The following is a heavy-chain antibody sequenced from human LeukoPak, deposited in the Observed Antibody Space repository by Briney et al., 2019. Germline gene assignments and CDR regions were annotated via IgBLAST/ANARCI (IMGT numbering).Heavy chain of an antibody. D-gene: IGHD4-17*01. CDR3: ARDLTTADY. V-gene: IGHV3-74*01. CDR2: INGDGSTT. Sequence: PGGSLRLSCAASGFNFSSYWMHWVRQAPGKGLVWVSRINGDGSTTTYADSVKGRFTISKDNAKNTLYLQMNSLRAEDTAVYYCARDLTTADYWGQGTLVTVSP. J-gene: IGHJ4*02. CDR1: GFNFSSYW.